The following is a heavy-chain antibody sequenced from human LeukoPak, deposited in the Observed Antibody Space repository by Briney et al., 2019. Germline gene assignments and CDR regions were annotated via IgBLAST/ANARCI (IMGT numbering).Heavy chain of an antibody. V-gene: IGHV1-69*05. J-gene: IGHJ6*03. CDR1: GGTFSSYA. D-gene: IGHD2-2*01. CDR2: IIPIFGTA. CDR3: ASSRVQDIVVVPAATHHDYYYYMDA. Sequence: SVKVSCKASGGTFSSYAISWVRQAPGQGLEWMGGIIPIFGTANYAQKFQGRVTITTDESTSTAYMELSSLRSEDTAVYYCASSRVQDIVVVPAATHHDYYYYMDAWGKGTTVTVSS.